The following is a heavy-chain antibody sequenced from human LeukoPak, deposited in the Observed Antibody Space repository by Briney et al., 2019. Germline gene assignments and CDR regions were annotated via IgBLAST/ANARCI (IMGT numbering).Heavy chain of an antibody. CDR2: LSGSGANT. D-gene: IGHD2-21*01. CDR1: GFTFSSYA. CDR3: AKDGDSHSPPYYFDY. Sequence: GGSLRLSCAASGFTFSSYAMNWVRQAPGKGLEWVSALSGSGANTYYADSVKGRFTISRDNSKNTLYLQMNSLRAEDTAVYYCAKDGDSHSPPYYFDYWGQGTLVTVSS. J-gene: IGHJ4*02. V-gene: IGHV3-23*01.